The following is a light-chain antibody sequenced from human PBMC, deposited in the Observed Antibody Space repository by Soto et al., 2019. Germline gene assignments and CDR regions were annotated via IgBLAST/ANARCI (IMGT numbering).Light chain of an antibody. CDR1: QSISSW. Sequence: DIQMTQSPSTLAASGGGRVTITCRASQSISSWLAWYQQKPGKAPKLLIYDASSLESGVPSRFSGSGSGTEFTLTISSLQPDDFATYYCQHYNSYSEAFGQGTKVDIK. J-gene: IGKJ1*01. V-gene: IGKV1-5*01. CDR2: DAS. CDR3: QHYNSYSEA.